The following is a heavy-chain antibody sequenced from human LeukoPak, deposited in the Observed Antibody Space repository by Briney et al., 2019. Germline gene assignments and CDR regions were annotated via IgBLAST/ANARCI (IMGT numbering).Heavy chain of an antibody. CDR1: GYTFSSYA. V-gene: IGHV1-3*01. D-gene: IGHD2-2*01. CDR2: INAGNGDT. CDR3: ARVSSYAFDY. Sequence: ASVKVSCKGSGYTFSSYAMHWVRQAPGQRLEWMGWINAGNGDTKYSQKFQGRVTITRDTSATTAYMELSSLRSEDTAVYYCARVSSYAFDYWGQGTLVTVSS. J-gene: IGHJ4*02.